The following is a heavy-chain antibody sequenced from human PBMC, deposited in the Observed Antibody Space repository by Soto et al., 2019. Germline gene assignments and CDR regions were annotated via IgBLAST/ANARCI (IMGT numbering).Heavy chain of an antibody. CDR2: ISPSTGHI. CDR1: GFTFSSCT. Sequence: EVHLVESGGGLVKPGGSLRLSCAVSGFTFSSCTMNWVRQAPGKGLEWVSSISPSTGHIYYADSVKGRFTISRDNAKNSLFLKMNSPRAEDTAVYYCSGCSGGACRPNYGMDVWGQGPTVTVSS. J-gene: IGHJ6*02. D-gene: IGHD2-15*01. CDR3: SGCSGGACRPNYGMDV. V-gene: IGHV3-21*01.